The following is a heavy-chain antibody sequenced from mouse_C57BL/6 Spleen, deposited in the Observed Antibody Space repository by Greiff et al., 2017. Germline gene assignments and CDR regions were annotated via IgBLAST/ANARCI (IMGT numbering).Heavy chain of an antibody. J-gene: IGHJ4*01. CDR2: IYPGNSDT. CDR3: TRFITTVVATYYYAMDY. D-gene: IGHD1-1*01. Sequence: EVQLVESGTVLARPGASVKMSCKTSGYTFTSYWMHWVKQRPGQGLEWIGAIYPGNSDTSYNQKFKGKAKLTAVTSASTAYMELSSLTNEDSAVYYCTRFITTVVATYYYAMDYWGQGTSVTVSS. CDR1: GYTFTSYW. V-gene: IGHV1-5*01.